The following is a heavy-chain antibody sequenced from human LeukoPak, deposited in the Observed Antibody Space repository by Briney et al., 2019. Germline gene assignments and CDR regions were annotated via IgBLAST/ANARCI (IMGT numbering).Heavy chain of an antibody. CDR3: TRETSSIFDY. J-gene: IGHJ4*02. CDR2: INSDASST. V-gene: IGHV3-74*03. Sequence: GSLRLSCAASGFTFNSNWMHWVRQAPGKGLVWVSRINSDASSTTYADSVKGRFTISRDNSKNTLYLQMNSLRAEDTALYFCTRETSSIFDYWGQGTLVTVSS. CDR1: GFTFNSNW. D-gene: IGHD2-2*01.